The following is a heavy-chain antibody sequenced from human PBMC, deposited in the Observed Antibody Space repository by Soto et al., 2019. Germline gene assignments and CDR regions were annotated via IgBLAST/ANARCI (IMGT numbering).Heavy chain of an antibody. CDR2: IYYSGST. J-gene: IGHJ4*02. D-gene: IGHD3-16*02. CDR3: GTWYRNAWHTY. CDR1: GGSISSGGYY. Sequence: SETLSLTCTVSGGSISSGGYYWSWIRQHPGKGLEWIGYIYYSGSTYYNPSLKSRVTISVDTSKNQFSLKLSSVTVEDTAVYYGGTWYRNAWHTYWGKGTRITFPS. V-gene: IGHV4-31*03.